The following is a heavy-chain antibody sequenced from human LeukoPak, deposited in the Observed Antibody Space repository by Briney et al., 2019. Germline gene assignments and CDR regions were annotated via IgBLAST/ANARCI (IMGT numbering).Heavy chain of an antibody. J-gene: IGHJ4*02. CDR1: GFTFSSYT. CDR3: ARDPATDWSVSYYFDF. D-gene: IGHD2-21*01. CDR2: ISRRSGYI. Sequence: GGSLRLSCAASGFTFSSYTMEWVRQAPGKGLEWVSSISRRSGYIYYADSVKGRFAISRDNAKNSLYLQLNSLGVADTAVYYCARDPATDWSVSYYFDFWGQGALVTVSS. V-gene: IGHV3-21*06.